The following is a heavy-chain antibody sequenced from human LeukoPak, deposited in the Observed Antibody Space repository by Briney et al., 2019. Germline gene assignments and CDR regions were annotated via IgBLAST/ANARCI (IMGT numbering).Heavy chain of an antibody. CDR2: ISYSGNT. D-gene: IGHD6-13*01. V-gene: IGHV4-59*08. CDR3: ARQSSWYYDFDY. J-gene: IGHJ4*02. Sequence: SETLSLSCSVSGGSIRNYYWSWIRQPPGKGPEWIGYISYSGNTNYNPSLKSRLTISVDLSTNQFSLKLTSVTGADTAVYYCARQSSWYYDFDYWGQGTLVTVSS. CDR1: GGSIRNYY.